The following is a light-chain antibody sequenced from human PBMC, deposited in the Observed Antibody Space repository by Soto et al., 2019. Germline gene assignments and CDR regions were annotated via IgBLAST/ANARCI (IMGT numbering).Light chain of an antibody. V-gene: IGKV3-11*01. CDR2: DSS. CDR1: ESARSY. Sequence: EIVFTQSPATLSLSPGERATLSCRASESARSYLAWYQQKPGLPPRLLIFDSSNRATGIPARFSGSGSGTDFTLTISSLEPEDFAVYYCQQRYNWPLTFGGGTKVDIK. CDR3: QQRYNWPLT. J-gene: IGKJ4*01.